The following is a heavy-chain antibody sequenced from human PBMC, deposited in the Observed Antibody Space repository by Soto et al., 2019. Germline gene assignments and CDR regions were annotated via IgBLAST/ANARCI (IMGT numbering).Heavy chain of an antibody. CDR2: ISGGGDAT. J-gene: IGHJ2*01. Sequence: EVQLLDSGGGLVQPGGSLRLSCAASGFTFSGYALTWVRQAPGKGLEWVSAISGGGDATFYSDSVKGRFTISRDNSKNTLYLQMNTLRVEDTAVYYCARKVSGSTGRPDLWYFDLWGRGTRVTVSS. CDR1: GFTFSGYA. V-gene: IGHV3-23*01. D-gene: IGHD3-10*01. CDR3: ARKVSGSTGRPDLWYFDL.